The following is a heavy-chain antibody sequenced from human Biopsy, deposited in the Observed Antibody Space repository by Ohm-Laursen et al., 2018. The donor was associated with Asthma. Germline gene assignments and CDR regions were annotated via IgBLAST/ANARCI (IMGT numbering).Heavy chain of an antibody. V-gene: IGHV3-11*04. CDR2: ISNSGSTK. CDR1: GFSFSDHY. CDR3: ARHLSPGYHHYAMDV. Sequence: SLRLSCAASGFSFSDHYMTWMRQAPGKGLEWVSSISNSGSTKYPAESVKGRFSISRDNAKNSLYLHMNSLRVEDTAVYYCARHLSPGYHHYAMDVWGQGTTVTVSS. D-gene: IGHD3-16*02. J-gene: IGHJ6*02.